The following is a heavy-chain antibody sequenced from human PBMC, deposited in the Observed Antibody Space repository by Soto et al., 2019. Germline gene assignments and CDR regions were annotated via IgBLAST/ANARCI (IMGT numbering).Heavy chain of an antibody. D-gene: IGHD3-9*01. V-gene: IGHV3-74*01. CDR3: ARGLRYFDWLLPNPFDY. Sequence: PGGSLRLSCAASGFTFSSYWMHWFRQAPGKGLVWVSRINSDGSSTSYADSVKGRFTISRDNAKNTLYLQMNSLRAEDTAVYYCARGLRYFDWLLPNPFDYWGQGTLVTVSS. J-gene: IGHJ4*02. CDR1: GFTFSSYW. CDR2: INSDGSST.